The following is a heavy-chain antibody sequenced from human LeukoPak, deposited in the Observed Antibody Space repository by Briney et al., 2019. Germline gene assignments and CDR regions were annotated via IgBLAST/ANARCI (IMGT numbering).Heavy chain of an antibody. D-gene: IGHD2-2*01. Sequence: TLSLTCAVSGGSISSGGYSWSWIRQPPGKGLEWIGYIYHSGSTYYNPSLKSRVTISVDRSKNQFSLKLSSVTAADTAVYYCASTRLVVVPAASYYYGMDVWGKGTTVTVSS. J-gene: IGHJ6*04. CDR1: GGSISSGGYS. CDR3: ASTRLVVVPAASYYYGMDV. CDR2: IYHSGST. V-gene: IGHV4-30-2*01.